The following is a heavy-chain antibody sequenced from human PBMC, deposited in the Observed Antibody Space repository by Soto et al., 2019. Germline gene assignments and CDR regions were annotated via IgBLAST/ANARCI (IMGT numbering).Heavy chain of an antibody. V-gene: IGHV4-4*02. CDR2: ISHSGTV. D-gene: IGHD3-16*01. Sequence: SETLALTCDVSSVSITSSNWWTWVRQPPGKGLEWLGKISHSGTVNYNATLRSRVTISVDKPKNQLSLKLMSVTAADTAVYYCARDYDGFDYWGPGILVTVS. CDR3: ARDYDGFDY. J-gene: IGHJ4*02. CDR1: SVSITSSNW.